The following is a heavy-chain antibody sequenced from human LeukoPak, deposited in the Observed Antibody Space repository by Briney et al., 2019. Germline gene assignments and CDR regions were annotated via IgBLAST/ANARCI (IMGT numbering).Heavy chain of an antibody. J-gene: IGHJ4*02. CDR1: GFTFSSHA. CDR3: ARLVRWELLDY. V-gene: IGHV3-64*01. D-gene: IGHD1-26*01. Sequence: PGGSLRLSCAASGFTFSSHAMPWVRQAPGKGLEYVSAISSNGGSTYYANSVKGRFTISRDNSKNTLYLQMGSLTTEDMAVYYCARLVRWELLDYWGQGTLVTVSS. CDR2: ISSNGGST.